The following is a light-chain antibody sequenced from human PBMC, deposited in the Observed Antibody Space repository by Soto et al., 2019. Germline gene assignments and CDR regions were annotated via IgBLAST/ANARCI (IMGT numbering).Light chain of an antibody. V-gene: IGKV1-33*01. J-gene: IGKJ4*01. CDR2: DAS. Sequence: DIQMAQSPSSLSASVGDRVTITCQASHDIRNYLNWYQQKPGKAPNLLIYDASNLEIGVPSRFSGSGSGTDFSLTISSLQPEDIATYFCQQYDNLLLTFGGGTKVKIK. CDR3: QQYDNLLLT. CDR1: HDIRNY.